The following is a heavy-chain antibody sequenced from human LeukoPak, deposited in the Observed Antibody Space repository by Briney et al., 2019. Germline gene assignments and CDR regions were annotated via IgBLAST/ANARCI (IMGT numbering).Heavy chain of an antibody. D-gene: IGHD6-13*01. Sequence: GASVKVSCKASGYTFTNYGLTGVRQAPGQGPECMGWISGYNGNTNYAQKFHGRVTMTTDTLTSTVYMELRSLTSDDTAVYYCARDNRDGSWSWFDPWGQGTPVIVSS. CDR1: GYTFTNYG. CDR3: ARDNRDGSWSWFDP. J-gene: IGHJ5*02. V-gene: IGHV1-18*04. CDR2: ISGYNGNT.